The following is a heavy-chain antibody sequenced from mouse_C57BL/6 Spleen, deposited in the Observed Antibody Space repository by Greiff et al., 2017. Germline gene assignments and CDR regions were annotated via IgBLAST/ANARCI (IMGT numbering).Heavy chain of an antibody. D-gene: IGHD2-14*01. CDR3: ARLGGTDY. CDR2: IDPSDSYT. J-gene: IGHJ2*01. Sequence: QVQLQQSGAELVRPGTSVKLSCKASGYTFTSYWMHWVKQRPGQGLEWIGVIDPSDSYTNYNQKFKGKATLTVDPSSSTAYMQLSSLTSEDSAVYYCARLGGTDYWGQGTTLTVSS. CDR1: GYTFTSYW. V-gene: IGHV1-59*01.